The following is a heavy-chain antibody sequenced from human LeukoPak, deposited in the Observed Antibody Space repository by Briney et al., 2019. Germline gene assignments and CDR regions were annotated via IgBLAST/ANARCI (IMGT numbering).Heavy chain of an antibody. CDR1: GYTFTSYG. V-gene: IGHV1-18*01. Sequence: ASVKVSCKASGYTFTSYGISWVRQAPGQGLEWMGWISAYNGNTNYAQKLQGRVTMTTDTSTSTAYMELRSLRSDDTAVYYCARGRYDYAWGSYRLGYFDYWGQGTLVTVSS. J-gene: IGHJ4*02. D-gene: IGHD3-16*02. CDR2: ISAYNGNT. CDR3: ARGRYDYAWGSYRLGYFDY.